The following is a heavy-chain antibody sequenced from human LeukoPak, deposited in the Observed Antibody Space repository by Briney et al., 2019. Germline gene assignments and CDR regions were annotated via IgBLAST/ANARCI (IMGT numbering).Heavy chain of an antibody. CDR1: GYTFTGYY. D-gene: IGHD3-22*01. V-gene: IGHV1-2*04. Sequence: ASVKVSCKASGYTFTGYYIHWVRQAPGQGLEWMGWISPNSGDTNYAQKFQGWVTMTRDTSISTAYMELSRLRSDDTAVYYCARAYYYDSSGTDAFDIWGQGTMVTVSS. CDR3: ARAYYYDSSGTDAFDI. J-gene: IGHJ3*02. CDR2: ISPNSGDT.